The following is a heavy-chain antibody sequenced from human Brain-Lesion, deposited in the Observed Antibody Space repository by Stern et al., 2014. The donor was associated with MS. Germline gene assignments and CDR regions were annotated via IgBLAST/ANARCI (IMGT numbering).Heavy chain of an antibody. CDR2: FSYRGAP. CDR3: AKLWLGELPESPFDY. J-gene: IGHJ4*02. Sequence: QVQLVESGPGLVKPSETLSLTCTVSGGSISSSSYYWGWIRQPPGKGLEWIGSFSYRGAPSSTPSLKSRFPIPRDTSKTQFSLRRSSVTAADTAVYFCAKLWLGELPESPFDYWGQGTLVTFSS. V-gene: IGHV4-39*01. CDR1: GGSISSSSYY. D-gene: IGHD3-10*01.